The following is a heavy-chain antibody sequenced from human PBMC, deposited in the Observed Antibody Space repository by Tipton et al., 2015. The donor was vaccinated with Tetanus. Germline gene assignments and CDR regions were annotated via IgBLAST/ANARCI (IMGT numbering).Heavy chain of an antibody. CDR3: ARDQGATRGAYYYGMDV. J-gene: IGHJ6*02. V-gene: IGHV4-59*01. CDR1: GGSISSYY. D-gene: IGHD5-12*01. CDR2: IYYSGST. Sequence: TLSLTCTVSGGSISSYYWSWIRQPPGKGLEWIGYIYYSGSTNYNPSLKSRVTISVDTSKNQFSLKLSSVTAADTAVYYCARDQGATRGAYYYGMDVWGQGTKVTVSS.